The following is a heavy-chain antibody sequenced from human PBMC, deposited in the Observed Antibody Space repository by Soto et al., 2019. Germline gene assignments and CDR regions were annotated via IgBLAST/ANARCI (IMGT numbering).Heavy chain of an antibody. V-gene: IGHV1-3*01. CDR1: GYTFTTYT. J-gene: IGHJ4*02. CDR3: ARDKSYITLGTFDY. CDR2: INGGTDNI. Sequence: ASVKVSCKASGYTFTTYTLHWVRQAPGQSPEWMGWINGGTDNIRLSQKFQRRVNLTKDTSATTVYMELTSLTSEDTAVYYCARDKSYITLGTFDYWGQGTLVTVSS. D-gene: IGHD1-26*01.